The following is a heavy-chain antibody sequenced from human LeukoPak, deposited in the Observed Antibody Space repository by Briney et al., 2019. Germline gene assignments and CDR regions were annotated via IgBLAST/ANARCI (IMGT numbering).Heavy chain of an antibody. Sequence: PGGSLRLSCAASVFTFSSYSMSWVRQAPGKGLEWVSAISGSGGSTYYADSVKGRFTISRDNSKNTLYLQMNSLRAEDTAVYYCAKSRYCSSASCYGWNWFDPWGQGTLVTVSS. D-gene: IGHD2-2*01. CDR1: VFTFSSYS. J-gene: IGHJ5*02. CDR2: ISGSGGST. V-gene: IGHV3-23*01. CDR3: AKSRYCSSASCYGWNWFDP.